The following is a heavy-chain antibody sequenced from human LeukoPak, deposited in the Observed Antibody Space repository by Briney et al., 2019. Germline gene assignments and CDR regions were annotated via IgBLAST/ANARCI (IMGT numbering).Heavy chain of an antibody. CDR3: ARVGVIGWFDP. CDR1: GGSFGGYY. D-gene: IGHD3-10*01. Sequence: SETLSLTCAVYGGSFGGYYWSWIRQPPGKGLEWIGEINHSGSTNYNPSLKSRVTISVDTSKNQFSLKLSSVTAADTAVYYCARVGVIGWFDPWGQGTLVTVSS. V-gene: IGHV4-34*01. CDR2: INHSGST. J-gene: IGHJ5*02.